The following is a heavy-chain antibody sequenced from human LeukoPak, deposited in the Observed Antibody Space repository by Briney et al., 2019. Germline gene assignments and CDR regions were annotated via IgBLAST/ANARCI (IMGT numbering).Heavy chain of an antibody. D-gene: IGHD3-22*01. CDR2: IYNIGSV. Sequence: SETLSLTCTVSGASTDRRVSTNSYYWSWIRQLPGQGLEWIGNIYNIGSVTYKPSLRSRVTMSIDMSKKQLSLRLTSVTAADTAVYFCATNSSGSALDYWGQGILVTVSS. J-gene: IGHJ4*02. CDR3: ATNSSGSALDY. CDR1: GASTDRRVSTNSYY. V-gene: IGHV4-61*05.